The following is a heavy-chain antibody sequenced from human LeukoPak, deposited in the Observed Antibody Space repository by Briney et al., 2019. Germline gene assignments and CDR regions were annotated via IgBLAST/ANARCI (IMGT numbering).Heavy chain of an antibody. CDR2: INANSGVT. V-gene: IGHV1-2*06. Sequence: ASVKVSCKASGYSFSGYFIHWVRQAAGQGLEWMGRINANSGVTEYAQNFQGRVAMSRDTSINTASMELSCLTSDDTAVYYCARDLSSTPNWEFDYWGQGTLVTVSS. CDR3: ARDLSSTPNWEFDY. CDR1: GYSFSGYF. D-gene: IGHD7-27*01. J-gene: IGHJ4*02.